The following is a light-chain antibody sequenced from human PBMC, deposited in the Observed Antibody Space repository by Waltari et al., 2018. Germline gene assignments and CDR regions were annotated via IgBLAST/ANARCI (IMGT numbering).Light chain of an antibody. V-gene: IGKV4-1*01. Sequence: DIVVTQSPDSLAVSLGERATINCKTSQSVLYSSNNKNYLGWYQQKPVQPPKLLIYWASTRESAVPDRYKCNRSGIDVTATFSSLLAEDVPVYYGKQECSSPARYSFGQVTKLEIK. J-gene: IGKJ2*03. CDR1: QSVLYSSNNKNY. CDR2: WAS. CDR3: KQECSSPARYS.